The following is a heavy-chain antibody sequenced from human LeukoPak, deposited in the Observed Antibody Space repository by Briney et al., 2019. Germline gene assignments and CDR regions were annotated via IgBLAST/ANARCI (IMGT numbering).Heavy chain of an antibody. CDR2: IIPILGIA. V-gene: IGHV1-69*04. J-gene: IGHJ4*02. CDR3: ATQRGIAAAGMQ. D-gene: IGHD6-13*01. CDR1: GGTFSSYA. Sequence: SVKVSCKASGGTFSSYAISWVRQAPGQGLEWMGRIIPILGIANYAQKFQGRVTMTEDTSTDTAYMELSSLRSEDTAVYYCATQRGIAAAGMQWGQGTLVTVSS.